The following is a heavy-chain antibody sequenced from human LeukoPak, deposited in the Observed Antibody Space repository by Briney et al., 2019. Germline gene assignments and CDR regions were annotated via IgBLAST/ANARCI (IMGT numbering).Heavy chain of an antibody. CDR2: IYTTGNT. CDR3: ARGKYYYDSNSSYRYFDP. CDR1: GGSISSYY. D-gene: IGHD3-22*01. V-gene: IGHV4-4*07. Sequence: SETLSLTCIVSGGSISSYYWSWIRQPAGKGLEWIGRIYTTGNTNYNPSLKSRVTMSIDTSKKQFSLKLSSVTAADTAVYYCARGKYYYDSNSSYRYFDPWGQGTLITVSS. J-gene: IGHJ5*02.